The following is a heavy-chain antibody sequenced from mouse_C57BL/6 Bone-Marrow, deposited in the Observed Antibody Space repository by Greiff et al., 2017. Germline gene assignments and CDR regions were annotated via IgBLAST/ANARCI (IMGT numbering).Heavy chain of an antibody. Sequence: EVQLQQSRAELVRPGASVKLSCTASGFNIKDDYMHWVKQRPEQGLEWIGWIDPENGDTEYASKFRGKATITADTSSNTAYLQLSSLTSEDTAVSYCTTRSTMVTTGVLFDYWGQGTTLTVSS. D-gene: IGHD2-2*01. CDR1: GFNIKDDY. CDR3: TTRSTMVTTGVLFDY. V-gene: IGHV14-4*01. J-gene: IGHJ2*01. CDR2: IDPENGDT.